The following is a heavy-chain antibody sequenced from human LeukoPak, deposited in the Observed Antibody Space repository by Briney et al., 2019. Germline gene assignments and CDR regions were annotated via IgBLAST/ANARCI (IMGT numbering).Heavy chain of an antibody. Sequence: PSETLSLTCTISGGSISSYCWTWIRQPPGKGLEWIGYIYYSGSTNYNPSLKSRVTISVDTSKNQFSLKLSSVTAADTAVYYCARGRARDGSYPWLDSWGQGTLVTVSS. D-gene: IGHD3-10*01. CDR2: IYYSGST. V-gene: IGHV4-59*01. CDR1: GGSISSYC. J-gene: IGHJ5*01. CDR3: ARGRARDGSYPWLDS.